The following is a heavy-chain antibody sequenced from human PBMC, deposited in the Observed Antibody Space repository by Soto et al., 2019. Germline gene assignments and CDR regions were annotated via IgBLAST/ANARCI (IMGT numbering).Heavy chain of an antibody. CDR1: GGTFSSYA. CDR3: AGTTDGFGEGFDP. CDR2: IIPIFGTA. D-gene: IGHD3-10*01. V-gene: IGHV1-69*01. Sequence: QVQLVQSGAEVKKPGSSVKVSCKASGGTFSSYAISWVRQAPGQGLEWMGGIIPIFGTANYAQKFQGRITITADESTGTAYMELGSLRSEDTAVYYCAGTTDGFGEGFDPWGQGTLVTVSS. J-gene: IGHJ5*02.